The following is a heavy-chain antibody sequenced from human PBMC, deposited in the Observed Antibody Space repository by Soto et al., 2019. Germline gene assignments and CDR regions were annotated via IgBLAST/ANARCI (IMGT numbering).Heavy chain of an antibody. CDR3: ARWLGYGPHFDY. V-gene: IGHV4-30-4*01. D-gene: IGHD5-12*01. CDR1: GGSISSGDYY. J-gene: IGHJ4*02. CDR2: IYYSGST. Sequence: PSETLSLTCTVSGGSISSGDYYWSWIRQPPGKGLEWIGYIYYSGSTYYNPSLKSRVTISVDTSKNQFSLKLSSVTAADTAVYYCARWLGYGPHFDYWGQGTLVTV.